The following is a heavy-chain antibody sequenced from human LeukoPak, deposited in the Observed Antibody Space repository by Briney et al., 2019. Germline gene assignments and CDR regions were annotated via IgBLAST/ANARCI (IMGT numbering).Heavy chain of an antibody. CDR1: GFTFSSYG. J-gene: IGHJ4*02. Sequence: GGSLRLSCVASGFTFSSYGMHWVREAPGKGLEGVAFIRYDGSNRYYADSVKGRFTISRDNSKNTLYLQMNSLRAEDTAVYYCAPRVVVIAAPFDYWGQGTLVTVSS. CDR2: IRYDGSNR. CDR3: APRVVVIAAPFDY. V-gene: IGHV3-30*02. D-gene: IGHD2-21*01.